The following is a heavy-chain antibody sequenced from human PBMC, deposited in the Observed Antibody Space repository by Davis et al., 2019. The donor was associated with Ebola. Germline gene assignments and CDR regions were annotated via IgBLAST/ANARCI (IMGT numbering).Heavy chain of an antibody. CDR1: GFTFDDYG. D-gene: IGHD1-14*01. CDR2: INWNGGST. J-gene: IGHJ6*02. CDR3: AAFETHIYNNGMEV. Sequence: GESLKISCAASGFTFDDYGMSWVRQAPGKGLEWVSGINWNGGSTGYADSVRGRFTISRDNAKNSSYLEMNSLRGEDTAVYYCAAFETHIYNNGMEVWGQGTTVTVSS. V-gene: IGHV3-20*04.